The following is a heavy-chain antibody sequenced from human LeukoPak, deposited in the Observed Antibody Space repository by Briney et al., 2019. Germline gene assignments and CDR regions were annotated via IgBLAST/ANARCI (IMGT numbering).Heavy chain of an antibody. CDR2: IIPILGIA. V-gene: IGHV1-69*04. D-gene: IGHD3-22*01. Sequence: SVKVSCKASGGTFSSYAISWERQAPGQGLEWMGRIIPILGIANYAQKFQGRVTITADKSTSTAYMELSSLRSEDTAVYYCARDPEHYYDSSGYYGYWGQGTLVTVSS. J-gene: IGHJ4*02. CDR3: ARDPEHYYDSSGYYGY. CDR1: GGTFSSYA.